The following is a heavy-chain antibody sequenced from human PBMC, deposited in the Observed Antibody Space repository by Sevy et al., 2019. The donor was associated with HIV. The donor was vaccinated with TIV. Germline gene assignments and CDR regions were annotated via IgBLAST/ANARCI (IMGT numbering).Heavy chain of an antibody. CDR3: ARVIFGWLHHYYFDY. D-gene: IGHD3-3*01. J-gene: IGHJ4*02. CDR2: IYHSGST. V-gene: IGHV4-38-2*01. CDR1: GYSISSGYY. Sequence: SETLSLTCAVSGYSISSGYYWGWIRQPPGKGLEWIGSIYHSGSTYYNPSLKSRVTISVDTSKNQFSLKLSSVTAADTAVYYCARVIFGWLHHYYFDYWGQGTLVTVSS.